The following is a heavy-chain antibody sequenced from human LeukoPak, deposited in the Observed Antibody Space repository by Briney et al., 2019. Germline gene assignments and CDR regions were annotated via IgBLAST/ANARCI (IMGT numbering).Heavy chain of an antibody. D-gene: IGHD2-15*01. CDR3: AKDPGGFVVTPIRYFQH. V-gene: IGHV3-23*01. CDR1: GFTFSSYA. Sequence: GSLRLSCAASGFTFSSYAMKWVRPAPGKGPEGGSAISGRGERTYDADFVRGRFTISRDNSRSTLYLQMNSLRAEDTAEYYCAKDPGGFVVTPIRYFQHWGQGTLVTVSS. J-gene: IGHJ1*01. CDR2: ISGRGERT.